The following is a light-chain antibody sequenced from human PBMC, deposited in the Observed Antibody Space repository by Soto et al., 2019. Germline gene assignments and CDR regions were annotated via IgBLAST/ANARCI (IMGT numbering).Light chain of an antibody. CDR2: GGS. Sequence: DIGLTQSPGTLSLSPGERATLYCRASKSVSSNHLAWYQQKPGQAPRLLIYGGSSRATGIPVRFSGSGSETDFTLTITRLEPEDFAMYYCQQYSSSRTFGQGTKVEIK. CDR1: KSVSSNH. CDR3: QQYSSSRT. V-gene: IGKV3-20*01. J-gene: IGKJ1*01.